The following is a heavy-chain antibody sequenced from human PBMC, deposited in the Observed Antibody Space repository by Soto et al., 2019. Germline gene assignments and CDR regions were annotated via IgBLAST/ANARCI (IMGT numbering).Heavy chain of an antibody. CDR1: GYSFTSYW. V-gene: IGHV5-51*01. D-gene: IGHD3-9*01. CDR3: ARHTYDILTGYYSSHHYDMVV. Sequence: GESLKISCKGSGYSFTSYWIGWVRQMPGKGLEWMGIIYPGDSDTRYSPSFQGQVTISADKSISTAYLQWSSLKASDTAMYYCARHTYDILTGYYSSHHYDMVVWGKGTTVTVS. J-gene: IGHJ6*03. CDR2: IYPGDSDT.